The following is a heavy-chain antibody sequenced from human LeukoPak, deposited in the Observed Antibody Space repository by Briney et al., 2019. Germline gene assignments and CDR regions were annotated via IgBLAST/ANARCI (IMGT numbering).Heavy chain of an antibody. CDR3: ARDSGFRDYYDSSGYGY. V-gene: IGHV1-46*01. Sequence: ASVKVSCKASGYTFTSYDINWVRQAPGQGLEWMGIINPSGGSTSYAQKFQGRVTMTRDTSTSTVYMELSSLRSEDTAVYYCARDSGFRDYYDSSGYGYWGQGTLVTVSS. CDR2: INPSGGST. J-gene: IGHJ4*02. CDR1: GYTFTSYD. D-gene: IGHD3-22*01.